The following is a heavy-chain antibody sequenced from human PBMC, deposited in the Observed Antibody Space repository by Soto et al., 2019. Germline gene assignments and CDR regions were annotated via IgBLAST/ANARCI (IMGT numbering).Heavy chain of an antibody. J-gene: IGHJ4*02. CDR2: IIPILGIA. D-gene: IGHD2-15*01. CDR1: GRTFSSYT. V-gene: IGHV1-69*02. Sequence: QVQLVQSGAEVKKPGSSMKVSCKASGRTFSSYTISWVRQAPGQGLEWMGRIIPILGIANYAQKFQGRVTITADKSTSTAYMELSSLRSEDTAVYYCASADIPRFDYWGQGTLVTVSS. CDR3: ASADIPRFDY.